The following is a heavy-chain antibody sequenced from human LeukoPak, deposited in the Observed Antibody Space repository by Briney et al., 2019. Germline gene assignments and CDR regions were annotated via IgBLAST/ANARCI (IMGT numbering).Heavy chain of an antibody. CDR1: GFTFSNYW. V-gene: IGHV3-74*01. Sequence: GGSLRLSCAASGFTFSNYWMHWVRHVPGKGLVWVSRITPNGDSRSYADSVKGRFTISRDNAKNTLYLQMNSLRAEDTAVYYCARDLVIVDTPGDDFDYWGQGTLVTVSS. J-gene: IGHJ4*02. CDR3: ARDLVIVDTPGDDFDY. D-gene: IGHD2/OR15-2a*01. CDR2: ITPNGDSR.